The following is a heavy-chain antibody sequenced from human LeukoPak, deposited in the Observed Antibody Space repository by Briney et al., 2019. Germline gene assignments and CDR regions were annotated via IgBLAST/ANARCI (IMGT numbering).Heavy chain of an antibody. CDR2: IYTTGNT. CDR1: GASISSGSYY. V-gene: IGHV4-61*02. Sequence: PSQTLSLTCTVSGASISSGSYYWSWIRQPAGKGLEWIGRIYTTGNTYYNPSLKSRVSISVDTSKNQFSLKLSSVTAADTAVYYCARDYYGSGTDIWGQGTMVTVSS. CDR3: ARDYYGSGTDI. J-gene: IGHJ3*02. D-gene: IGHD3-22*01.